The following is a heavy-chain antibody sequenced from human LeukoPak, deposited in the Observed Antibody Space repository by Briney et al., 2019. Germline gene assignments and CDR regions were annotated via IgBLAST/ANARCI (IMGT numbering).Heavy chain of an antibody. Sequence: PSQTLSLTCSVSGGSISSYYWSWIRQRPGQGLEWIGYIYYRGTTYYNPSLKSRVTISVDTSKNQFSLKLSSVTAADTAVYYCARRLEDGYGDYNNWFDPWGQGTLVTVSS. CDR2: IYYRGTT. CDR3: ARRLEDGYGDYNNWFDP. J-gene: IGHJ5*02. CDR1: GGSISSYY. V-gene: IGHV4-59*06. D-gene: IGHD4-17*01.